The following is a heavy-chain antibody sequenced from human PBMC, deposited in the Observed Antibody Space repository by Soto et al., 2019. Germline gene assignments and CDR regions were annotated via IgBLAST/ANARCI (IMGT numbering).Heavy chain of an antibody. Sequence: GESLKISCKGSGYSFTSYWIGWVRQMPGKGLEWMGIIYPGDSDTRYSPSFQGQVTISADKSISTAYLQWSSLKASDTAMYYCARLGLLGYNSGWYFGSSTPGDYYYGMDVWGQGTTVTVSS. D-gene: IGHD6-19*01. CDR3: ARLGLLGYNSGWYFGSSTPGDYYYGMDV. CDR1: GYSFTSYW. V-gene: IGHV5-51*01. CDR2: IYPGDSDT. J-gene: IGHJ6*02.